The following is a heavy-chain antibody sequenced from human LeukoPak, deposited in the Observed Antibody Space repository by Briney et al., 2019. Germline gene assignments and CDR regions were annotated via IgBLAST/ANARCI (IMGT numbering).Heavy chain of an antibody. D-gene: IGHD4-17*01. Sequence: SVKVSCKASGGTFSSYAISWVRQAPGRGLEWMGRIIPILGIANYAQKFQGRVTITADKSTSTAYMELSSLRSEDTAVYYCARVPTVTTSRGFDYWGQGTLVTVSS. CDR3: ARVPTVTTSRGFDY. J-gene: IGHJ4*02. CDR2: IIPILGIA. CDR1: GGTFSSYA. V-gene: IGHV1-69*04.